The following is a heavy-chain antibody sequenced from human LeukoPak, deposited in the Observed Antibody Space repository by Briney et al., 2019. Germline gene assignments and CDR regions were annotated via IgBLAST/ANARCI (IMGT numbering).Heavy chain of an antibody. Sequence: ASVKVSCKASGYTFTGYYMHRVRQAPGQGLEWMGWINPNSGGTNYAQKFQGRVTMTRDTSISTAYMELSRLRSDDTAVYSCARDTVPGWYYGSGSSNWFDPWGQGTLVTVSS. V-gene: IGHV1-2*02. D-gene: IGHD3-10*01. CDR1: GYTFTGYY. CDR2: INPNSGGT. J-gene: IGHJ5*02. CDR3: ARDTVPGWYYGSGSSNWFDP.